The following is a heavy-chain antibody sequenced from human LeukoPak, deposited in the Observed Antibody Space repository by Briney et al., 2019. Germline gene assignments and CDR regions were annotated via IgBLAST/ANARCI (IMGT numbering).Heavy chain of an antibody. J-gene: IGHJ4*02. D-gene: IGHD1-26*01. Sequence: GRSLRLSCAASGFTFDDYAMHWVRQAPGKGLEWVSGISWNSGSIGYADSVKGRFTISRDNAKNSLYLQMNSLRAEDTALYYCAKDMAPSGSYFESFDYWGQGTLVTVSS. CDR1: GFTFDDYA. CDR3: AKDMAPSGSYFESFDY. CDR2: ISWNSGSI. V-gene: IGHV3-9*01.